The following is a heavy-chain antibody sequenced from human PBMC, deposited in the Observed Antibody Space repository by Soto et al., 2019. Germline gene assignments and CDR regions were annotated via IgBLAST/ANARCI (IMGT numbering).Heavy chain of an antibody. CDR2: IYSGGST. D-gene: IGHD3-9*01. V-gene: IGHV3-66*01. J-gene: IGHJ4*02. CDR1: GFTVSSNY. Sequence: GGSLRLSCAASGFTVSSNYMSWVRQAPGKGLEWVSVIYSGGSTYYADSVKGRFTISRDNSKNTLYLQMNSLRAEDTAVYYFARDPGALRYFDWLPPPLPYWGQGTLVTVSS. CDR3: ARDPGALRYFDWLPPPLPY.